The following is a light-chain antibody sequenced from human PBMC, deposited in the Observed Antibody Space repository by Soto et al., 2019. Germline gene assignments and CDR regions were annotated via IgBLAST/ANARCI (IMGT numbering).Light chain of an antibody. J-gene: IGKJ1*01. CDR3: QNYNGAPWT. CDR1: QGISNY. V-gene: IGKV1-27*01. CDR2: AAS. Sequence: DIQMTQSPSSLSASVGDRVTITCRASQGISNYLVWYQQKPGKVPKLLIYAASTLHSGVQSRFSGSGSGTDFTLTISSLQPEDVATYYCQNYNGAPWTFGQGTKVEIK.